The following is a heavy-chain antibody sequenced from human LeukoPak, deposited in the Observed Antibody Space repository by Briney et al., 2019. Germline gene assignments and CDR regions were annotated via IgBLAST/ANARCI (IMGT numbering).Heavy chain of an antibody. CDR2: TIPIFGTA. CDR1: GYTFTSYG. D-gene: IGHD5-24*01. V-gene: IGHV1-69*13. Sequence: ASVKVSCKASGYTFTSYGINWVRQAPGQGLEWMGGTIPIFGTANYAQKFQGRVTITADESTSTAYMELSSLRSEDTAVYYCARGEMATIFGELDYWGQGTLVTVSS. J-gene: IGHJ4*02. CDR3: ARGEMATIFGELDY.